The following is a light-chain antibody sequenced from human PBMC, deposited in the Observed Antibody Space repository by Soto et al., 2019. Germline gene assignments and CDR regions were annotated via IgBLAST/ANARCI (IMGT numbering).Light chain of an antibody. CDR1: QTFTSTY. V-gene: IGKV3-20*01. J-gene: IGKJ1*01. CDR2: GAS. Sequence: EIVLTQSPGTLSLSKGERATLACRSSQTFTSTYLAWYQQKPGQAPRLLIHGASSRATGIPDRFSGSGSGTDFTLTISSLDPEDFAVYYCQQYDNSRWTFGQGTKVDIK. CDR3: QQYDNSRWT.